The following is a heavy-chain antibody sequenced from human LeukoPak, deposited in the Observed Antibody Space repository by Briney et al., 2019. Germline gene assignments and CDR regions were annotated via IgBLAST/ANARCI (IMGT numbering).Heavy chain of an antibody. CDR3: AGDVSYSSGWYYPFDY. CDR2: IKQDGSEK. CDR1: GFTFSSYW. Sequence: GGSLRLSCAASGFTFSSYWMSWVRQAPGKGLEWVANIKQDGSEKYYVDSVKGRFTISRDNAKNSLYLQMNSLRAEDTAVYYCAGDVSYSSGWYYPFDYWGQGTLVTVSS. D-gene: IGHD6-19*01. V-gene: IGHV3-7*04. J-gene: IGHJ4*02.